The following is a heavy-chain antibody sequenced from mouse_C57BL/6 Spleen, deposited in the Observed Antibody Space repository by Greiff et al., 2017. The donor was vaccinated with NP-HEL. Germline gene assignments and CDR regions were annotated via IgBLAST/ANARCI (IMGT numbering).Heavy chain of an antibody. D-gene: IGHD1-3*01. CDR1: GYSFTGYY. CDR3: AREVKGAWFAY. CDR2: INPSTGGT. V-gene: IGHV1-42*01. Sequence: EVQLQQSGPELVKPGASVKISCKASGYSFTGYYMNWVKQSPEKSLEWIGEINPSTGGTTYNQKFKAKATLTVDKSSSTAYMQLKSLTSEDSAVYYCAREVKGAWFAYWGQGTLVTVSA. J-gene: IGHJ3*01.